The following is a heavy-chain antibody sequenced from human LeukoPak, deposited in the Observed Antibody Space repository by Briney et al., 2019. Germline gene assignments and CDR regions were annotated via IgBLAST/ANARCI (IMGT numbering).Heavy chain of an antibody. Sequence: GGSLRLSCAASGFTFSSYAMSWVRQAPGKGLEWVSVIYSGVSTYYADSVKGRFTISRDNSKNTLYLQMNSLRAEDTAVYYCAKFAGYVDYWGQGTLVTVSS. CDR1: GFTFSSYA. CDR3: AKFAGYVDY. J-gene: IGHJ4*02. CDR2: IYSGVST. V-gene: IGHV3-66*01.